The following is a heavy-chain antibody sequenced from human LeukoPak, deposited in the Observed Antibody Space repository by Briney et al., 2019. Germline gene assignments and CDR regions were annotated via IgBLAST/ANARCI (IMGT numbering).Heavy chain of an antibody. J-gene: IGHJ5*02. CDR1: GFTFSSNA. CDR2: ISSSSSYI. D-gene: IGHD6-19*01. V-gene: IGHV3-21*01. Sequence: GGSLRLSCAAAGFTFSSNALSWVRQLPGEGLDWVSSISSSSSYIYYADSVKGRFTISRDNAKNSLFLQMNSLRAEDTAVYYCARVGYSSGWYGWFDPWGQGTLVTVSS. CDR3: ARVGYSSGWYGWFDP.